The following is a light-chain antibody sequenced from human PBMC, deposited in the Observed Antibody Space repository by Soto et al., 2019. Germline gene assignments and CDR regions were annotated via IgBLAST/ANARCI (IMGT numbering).Light chain of an antibody. J-gene: IGLJ2*01. V-gene: IGLV8-61*01. CDR3: VLYMGGGISV. Sequence: TVVTQEPSFSVSPGGTVTLTCGLSSGSVATSYYPSWYQQTPGQAPRTLISNTNTRSSGVPDRFSGSILGNKAALIITGAQADDESDYYCVLYMGGGISVFGGGTKLTVL. CDR2: NTN. CDR1: SGSVATSYY.